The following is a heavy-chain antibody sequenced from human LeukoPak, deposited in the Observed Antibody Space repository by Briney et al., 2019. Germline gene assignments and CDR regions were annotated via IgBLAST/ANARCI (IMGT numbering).Heavy chain of an antibody. CDR1: GGSINTDF. CDR2: IHHSGRT. J-gene: IGHJ6*03. V-gene: IGHV4-59*08. Sequence: KPSATLPLTCTVSGGSINTDFWSWIRQHPGKGLEWIGYIHHSGRTSHNPSLRGRVTISLDTSENQFSLRLSSVTAADTAVYYCGRQICTSPSCVNMGVWGKGTTVTVSS. CDR3: GRQICTSPSCVNMGV. D-gene: IGHD2-2*01.